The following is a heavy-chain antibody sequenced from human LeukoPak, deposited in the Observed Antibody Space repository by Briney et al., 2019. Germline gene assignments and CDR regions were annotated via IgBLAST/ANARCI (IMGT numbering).Heavy chain of an antibody. CDR3: ARSNIAARDFRR. Sequence: PSETLSLTCAVYGGSFSGYYWSWIRQPPGKGPEWIGEINHSGSTNYNPSLKSRVTISVDTSKNQFSLKLSSVTAADTAVYYCARSNIAARDFRRWGQGTLVTVSS. D-gene: IGHD6-6*01. CDR1: GGSFSGYY. V-gene: IGHV4-34*01. CDR2: INHSGST. J-gene: IGHJ1*01.